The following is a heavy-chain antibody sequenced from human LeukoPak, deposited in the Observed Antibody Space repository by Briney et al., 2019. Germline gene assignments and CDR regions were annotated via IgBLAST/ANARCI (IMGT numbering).Heavy chain of an antibody. Sequence: SETLSLTCTVSGYSISSGYYWGWIRQPPGKGLEWIGSIYHSGSTYYNPSLKSRVTISVDTSKNQFSLKLSSVTAADTAVYYCARVEYRSSYSVWGKGTTVTVSS. CDR3: ARVEYRSSYSV. CDR2: IYHSGST. V-gene: IGHV4-38-2*02. J-gene: IGHJ6*04. D-gene: IGHD6-13*01. CDR1: GYSISSGYY.